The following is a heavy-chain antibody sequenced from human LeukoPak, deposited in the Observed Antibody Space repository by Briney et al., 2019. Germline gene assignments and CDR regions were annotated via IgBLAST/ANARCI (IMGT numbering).Heavy chain of an antibody. J-gene: IGHJ4*02. CDR2: ISSNGGRT. V-gene: IGHV3-64*01. CDR3: ASLISSSFDY. D-gene: IGHD2-8*01. CDR1: GFTFSSYA. Sequence: PGGSLRLSCAASGFTFSSYAMHWVRQAPGKGLEYASYISSNGGRTYYANSVNGRFTISRDNPKNTLYLQMGSLRAEDMAVYYCASLISSSFDYWGQGTLVTVSS.